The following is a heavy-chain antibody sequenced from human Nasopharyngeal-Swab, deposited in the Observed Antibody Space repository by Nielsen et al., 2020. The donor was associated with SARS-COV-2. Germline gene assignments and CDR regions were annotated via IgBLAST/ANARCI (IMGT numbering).Heavy chain of an antibody. V-gene: IGHV3-33*01. CDR2: IWYDGSNK. CDR1: GFTFSSYG. Sequence: GRSLTPSCAASGFTFSSYGMHWVRQAPGNGLEWVAVIWYDGSNKYYADSVKGRFTISRDNSKNTLYLQMNSLRAEDTAVYYCARDGAPGDSGSYYGMDVWGQGTTVTVSS. CDR3: ARDGAPGDSGSYYGMDV. J-gene: IGHJ6*02. D-gene: IGHD1-26*01.